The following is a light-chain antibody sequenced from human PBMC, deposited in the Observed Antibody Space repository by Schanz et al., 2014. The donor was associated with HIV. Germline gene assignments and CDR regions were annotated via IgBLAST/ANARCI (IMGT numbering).Light chain of an antibody. CDR2: GAS. CDR3: HQYYSSPRT. CDR1: QNVRTK. Sequence: EIVMTQSPASLSVSPGEGASLSCRASQNVRTKLAWYQQKPGQAPRLLIYGASTRATGIPGRFSGSGSGTDFTLTISSLQAEDVAVYYCHQYYSSPRTFGQGTKVEIK. J-gene: IGKJ1*01. V-gene: IGKV3-15*01.